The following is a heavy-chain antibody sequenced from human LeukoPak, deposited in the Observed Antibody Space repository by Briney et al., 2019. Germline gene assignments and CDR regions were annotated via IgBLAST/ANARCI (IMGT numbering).Heavy chain of an antibody. Sequence: SETLSLTCTVSGGSISGYYWSWIRQPADKGLEWIGRIYTSGGTNYNPSLKSRVTISVDTSKNQFSLKLSSVTAADTAVYYCARERSRYFDWGDDYWGQGTLVTVSS. CDR3: ARERSRYFDWGDDY. J-gene: IGHJ4*02. D-gene: IGHD3-9*01. CDR2: IYTSGGT. V-gene: IGHV4-4*07. CDR1: GGSISGYY.